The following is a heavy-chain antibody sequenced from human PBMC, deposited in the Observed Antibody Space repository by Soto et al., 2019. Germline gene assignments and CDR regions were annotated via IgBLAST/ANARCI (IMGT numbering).Heavy chain of an antibody. CDR2: IYYSGST. Sequence: SQTLSLTCTVSGGSISSYYWSWIRQPPGKGLEWIGYIYYSGSTNYNPSLKSRVTISVDTSKNQFSLKLSSVTAADTAVYYCARVTNDKTYYMDVWGKGTTVTVSS. CDR1: GGSISSYY. CDR3: ARVTNDKTYYMDV. D-gene: IGHD1-1*01. J-gene: IGHJ6*03. V-gene: IGHV4-59*08.